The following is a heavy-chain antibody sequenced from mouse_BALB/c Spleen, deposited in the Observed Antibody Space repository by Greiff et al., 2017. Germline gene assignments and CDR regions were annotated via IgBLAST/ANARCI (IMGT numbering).Heavy chain of an antibody. V-gene: IGHV5-9-4*01. D-gene: IGHD1-1*01. CDR1: GFTFSSYA. J-gene: IGHJ2*01. Sequence: EVQGVESGGGLVKPGGSLKLSCAASGFTFSSYAMSWVRQSPEKRLEWVAEISSGGSYTYYPDTVTGRFTISRNNAKNTLYLEMSSLRSEDTAMYYCARQEYGSSSFDYWGQGTTLTVSS. CDR2: ISSGGSYT. CDR3: ARQEYGSSSFDY.